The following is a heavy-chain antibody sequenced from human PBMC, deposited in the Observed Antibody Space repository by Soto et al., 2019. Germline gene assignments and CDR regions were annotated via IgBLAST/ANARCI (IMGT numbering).Heavy chain of an antibody. CDR2: IIPIFGTA. CDR1: GGTFSSYA. CDR3: ARKRITMVRGVIMGGMDV. J-gene: IGHJ6*02. D-gene: IGHD3-10*01. V-gene: IGHV1-69*13. Sequence: SVKVSCKASGGTFSSYAISWVRQAPGQGLEWMGGIIPIFGTANYAQKFQGRVTITADESTSTAYMELSSLRSEDTAVYYCARKRITMVRGVIMGGMDVWGQGTPVTVSS.